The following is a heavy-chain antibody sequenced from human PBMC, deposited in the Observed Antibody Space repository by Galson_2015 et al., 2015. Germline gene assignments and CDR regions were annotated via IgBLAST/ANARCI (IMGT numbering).Heavy chain of an antibody. D-gene: IGHD6-19*01. CDR2: IVVGSGNT. Sequence: SVKVSCKASGFTFTSSAVQWVRQARGQRLEWIGWIVVGSGNTNYAQKFQERVTITRDMSTSTAYMELSSLRSEDTAMYYCARHDASVAGTFFDYWGQGTLVTVSS. V-gene: IGHV1-58*01. CDR3: ARHDASVAGTFFDY. J-gene: IGHJ4*02. CDR1: GFTFTSSA.